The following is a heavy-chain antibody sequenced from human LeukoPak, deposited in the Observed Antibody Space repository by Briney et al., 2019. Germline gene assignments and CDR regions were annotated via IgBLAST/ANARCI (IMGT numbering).Heavy chain of an antibody. CDR1: GFTFSSYE. CDR2: ISSSGSTI. V-gene: IGHV3-48*03. J-gene: IGHJ4*02. Sequence: PGGSLRLSCAASGFTFSSYEMNWVRQAPGKGLEWVSYISSSGSTIYYADSVKGRFTISRDNAKNSLYLQMNSLRAEDTAVYYCARHPEAVAGTGVGFYFDYWGQGTLVTVSS. D-gene: IGHD6-19*01. CDR3: ARHPEAVAGTGVGFYFDY.